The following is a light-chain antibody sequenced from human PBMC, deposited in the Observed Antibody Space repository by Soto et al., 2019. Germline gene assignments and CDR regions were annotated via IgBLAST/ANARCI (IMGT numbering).Light chain of an antibody. CDR1: SSDVGGYNY. Sequence: QSALTQPRSVSGSPGQSVTISCTGTSSDVGGYNYVSWYQQHPGKAPKLMIYDVSKRPSGVPDRFSGSKSVNTASLTISGLQAEDEADYYCCSYAGSFVVFGGGTKVTVL. J-gene: IGLJ2*01. CDR3: CSYAGSFVV. CDR2: DVS. V-gene: IGLV2-11*01.